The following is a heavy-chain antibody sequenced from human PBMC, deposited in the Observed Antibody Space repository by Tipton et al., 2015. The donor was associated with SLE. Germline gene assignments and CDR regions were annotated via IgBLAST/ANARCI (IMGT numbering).Heavy chain of an antibody. J-gene: IGHJ4*02. D-gene: IGHD3-10*01. CDR2: ISGSGGST. CDR3: ARDHYYGSGSYYKDY. V-gene: IGHV3-23*01. CDR1: GFTLRHYA. Sequence: GSLRLSCAASGFTLRHYAMNWVRQAPGKGLEWVSGISGSGGSTYYADSVKGRFTISRDNAKNSLYLQMNSLRAEDTAVYYCARDHYYGSGSYYKDYWGQGTLVTVSS.